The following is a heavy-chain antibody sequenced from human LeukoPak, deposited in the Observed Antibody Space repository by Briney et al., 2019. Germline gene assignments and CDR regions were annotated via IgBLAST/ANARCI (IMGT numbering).Heavy chain of an antibody. V-gene: IGHV3-30*02. J-gene: IGHJ4*02. CDR1: GFTFSGCG. CDR3: AKDPYSYGSFFDY. Sequence: GGSLRLSCAASGFTFSGCGMHWVRQAPGKGLEWVAFIWYDGRDKYYADSVKGQFTISRDNSKNTLYLQMNSLRAEDTAVYYCAKDPYSYGSFFDYWGQGTLVTVSS. D-gene: IGHD5-18*01. CDR2: IWYDGRDK.